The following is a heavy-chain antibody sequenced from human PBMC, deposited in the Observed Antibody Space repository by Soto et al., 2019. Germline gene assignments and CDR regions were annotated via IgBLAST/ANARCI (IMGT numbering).Heavy chain of an antibody. D-gene: IGHD2-15*01. V-gene: IGHV1-69*13. CDR2: IIPIFGTA. Sequence: VASVKVSCKASGGTFSSYAISWVRQAPGQGLEWMGGIIPIFGTANYAQKFQGRVTITADESTSTAYMELSSLRSEDTAVYYCARVGYQYRIFDYWGQGTLVTVSS. CDR3: ARVGYQYRIFDY. CDR1: GGTFSSYA. J-gene: IGHJ4*02.